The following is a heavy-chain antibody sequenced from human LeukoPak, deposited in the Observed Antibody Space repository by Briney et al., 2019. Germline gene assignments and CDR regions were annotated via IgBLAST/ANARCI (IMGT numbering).Heavy chain of an antibody. V-gene: IGHV1-18*01. CDR3: ARGSHYYDSSGYPSNY. Sequence: APVKVSCKASGYTFTSYGISWVRQAPGQGLEWMGWISAYNGNTNYAQKLQGRVTMTTDTSTSTAYMELRSLRSDDTAVYYCARGSHYYDSSGYPSNYWGQGTLVTVSS. D-gene: IGHD3-22*01. CDR1: GYTFTSYG. J-gene: IGHJ4*02. CDR2: ISAYNGNT.